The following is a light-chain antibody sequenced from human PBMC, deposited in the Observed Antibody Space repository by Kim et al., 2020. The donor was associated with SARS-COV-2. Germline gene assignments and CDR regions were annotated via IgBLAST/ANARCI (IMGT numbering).Light chain of an antibody. CDR3: QQDYNLPT. CDR1: QSVSSSY. CDR2: GAS. V-gene: IGKV3D-7*01. Sequence: PGESVTLSCRASQSVSSSYLTWYQQKPGQAPRLLIYGASTRATGIPARFSGSGSGTDFTLTISSLQPEDFAVYYCQQDYNLPTFGQGTKVDIK. J-gene: IGKJ1*01.